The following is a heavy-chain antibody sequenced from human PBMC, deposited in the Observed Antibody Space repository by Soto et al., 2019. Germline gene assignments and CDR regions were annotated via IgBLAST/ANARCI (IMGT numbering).Heavy chain of an antibody. CDR2: ISAYNGNT. CDR1: GYTFTSYG. Sequence: QVQLVQSGAEVKKPGASVKVSCKASGYTFTSYGISWVRQAPGQGLEWMGWISAYNGNTNYAQKLQGRVTMPTNTPTSTANVGLRTLRSDDTAVYYCARGSYPLYYYGMAVWGKGTTVTVPS. CDR3: ARGSYPLYYYGMAV. V-gene: IGHV1-18*04. D-gene: IGHD1-26*01. J-gene: IGHJ6*04.